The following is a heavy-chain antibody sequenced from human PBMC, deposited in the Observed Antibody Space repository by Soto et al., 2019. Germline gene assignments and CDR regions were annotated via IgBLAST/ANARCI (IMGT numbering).Heavy chain of an antibody. CDR2: IYYSGST. J-gene: IGHJ4*02. Sequence: SETLSLTCTVSGGSISSGDYYWSWIRQTPGKGQEWIGYIYYSGSTYYNPSLKNRVTISVDTSKKQFSLKLSSVTAADSAVYYCATRPDSSGYMFDYWGQGTLVTVSS. D-gene: IGHD3-22*01. CDR1: GGSISSGDYY. V-gene: IGHV4-30-4*01. CDR3: ATRPDSSGYMFDY.